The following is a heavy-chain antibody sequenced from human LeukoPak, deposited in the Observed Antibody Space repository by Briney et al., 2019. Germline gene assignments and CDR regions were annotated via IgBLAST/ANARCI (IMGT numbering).Heavy chain of an antibody. Sequence: SGGSLRLSCAASGFILSDYGMHWVRQAPGKGLEWVAFIRYDGNSQFYADSVKGRFTISRDNGKNTLYLQMNSLGVEDTAVYYCAKDQAGAWGQGARVTVSS. V-gene: IGHV3-30*02. CDR3: AKDQAGA. D-gene: IGHD1-26*01. J-gene: IGHJ5*02. CDR1: GFILSDYG. CDR2: IRYDGNSQ.